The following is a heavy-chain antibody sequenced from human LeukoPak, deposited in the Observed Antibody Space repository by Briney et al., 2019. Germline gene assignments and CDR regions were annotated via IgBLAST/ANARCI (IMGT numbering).Heavy chain of an antibody. CDR2: ISSSGSTI. CDR3: ARDPGVATEPYYFDY. D-gene: IGHD5-12*01. J-gene: IGHJ4*02. CDR1: GFTFSSYS. Sequence: GGSLRLSCAASGFTFSSYSMNWVRQAPGKGLEWVSYISSSGSTIYYADSVKGRFTISRDNAKNSLYLQMNSLRAEDTAVYYCARDPGVATEPYYFDYWGQGTLVTVSS. V-gene: IGHV3-48*04.